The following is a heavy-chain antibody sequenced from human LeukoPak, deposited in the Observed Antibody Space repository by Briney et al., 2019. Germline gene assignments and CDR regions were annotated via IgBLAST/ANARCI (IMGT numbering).Heavy chain of an antibody. Sequence: GGSLRLSCAASGFTFSSYEMNWVRQAPGKGLEWVSYISSSGSTIYYADSVKGRFTISRDNAENSLYLQMSSLRAEDTAVYYCASVLVVVPAAISYYYYGMDVWGQGTTVTVSS. D-gene: IGHD2-2*01. CDR3: ASVLVVVPAAISYYYYGMDV. J-gene: IGHJ6*02. V-gene: IGHV3-48*03. CDR1: GFTFSSYE. CDR2: ISSSGSTI.